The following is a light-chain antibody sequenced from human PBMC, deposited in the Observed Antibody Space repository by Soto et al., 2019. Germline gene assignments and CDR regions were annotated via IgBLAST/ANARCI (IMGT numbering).Light chain of an antibody. CDR1: SSDVGGYNY. J-gene: IGLJ2*01. V-gene: IGLV2-14*01. CDR3: QSYDSSLSASVV. CDR2: EVS. Sequence: QSVLTQPASVSGSPGQSITISCTGSSSDVGGYNYVSWYQQHPGKAPKLMIYEVSNRPSGISNRFSGSKSGNTASLTLSGLQAEDEADYYCQSYDSSLSASVVFGGGTKLTVL.